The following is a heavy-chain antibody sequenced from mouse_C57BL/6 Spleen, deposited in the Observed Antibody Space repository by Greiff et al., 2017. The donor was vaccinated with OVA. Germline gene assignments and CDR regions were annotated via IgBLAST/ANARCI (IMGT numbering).Heavy chain of an antibody. CDR3: AREAG. V-gene: IGHV5-4*01. J-gene: IGHJ3*01. CDR2: ISDGGSYT. CDR1: GFTFSSYA. Sequence: EVKLMESGGGLVKPGGSLRLSCAASGFTFSSYAMSWVRQTPEKRLEWVATISDGGSYTYYPDNVKGRFTISRDNAKNNLYLQMSHLKSEDTAMYYCAREAGWGQGTLVTVSA.